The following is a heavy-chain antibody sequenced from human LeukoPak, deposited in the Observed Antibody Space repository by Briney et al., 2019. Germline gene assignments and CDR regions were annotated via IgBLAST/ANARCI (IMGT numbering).Heavy chain of an antibody. V-gene: IGHV4-39*01. J-gene: IGHJ4*02. CDR3: ARQTGTRGY. Sequence: SETLSLTCAVSGGSISSSNWWSWVRQPPGKGLEWIGSIYYSASTYYNPSLKSRVTISVDTSKNQFSLKLSSVTAADMAVYYCARQTGTRGYWGQGTLVTVSS. D-gene: IGHD1-14*01. CDR1: GGSISSSNW. CDR2: IYYSAST.